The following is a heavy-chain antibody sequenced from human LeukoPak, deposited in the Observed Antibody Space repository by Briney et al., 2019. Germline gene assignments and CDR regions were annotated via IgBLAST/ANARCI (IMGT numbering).Heavy chain of an antibody. D-gene: IGHD2-2*01. J-gene: IGHJ4*02. CDR1: GGSISSGGYS. Sequence: NPSETLSLTCAVSGGSISSGGYSWSWIRQPPGKGLEWIGYIYHSGSTYYNPSLKSRVTISVDRSKNQFSLKLSSVTAADTAVYYCARGRPLHFIVVVPAVYYFDYWGQGTLVTVSS. CDR2: IYHSGST. CDR3: ARGRPLHFIVVVPAVYYFDY. V-gene: IGHV4-30-2*01.